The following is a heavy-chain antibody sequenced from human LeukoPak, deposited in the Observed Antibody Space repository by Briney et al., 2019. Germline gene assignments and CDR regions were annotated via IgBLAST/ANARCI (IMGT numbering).Heavy chain of an antibody. Sequence: GGTLRLSCAASGFTFSSYAMTWVRQAPGKGLEWVSAISGSGGSTYYADSVKGRFTISRDNSKNTLYLQMNSLRAEDTAVYYCAKDHYDSRGNAFDIWGQGTMVTVSS. CDR3: AKDHYDSRGNAFDI. J-gene: IGHJ3*02. D-gene: IGHD3-22*01. CDR1: GFTFSSYA. V-gene: IGHV3-23*01. CDR2: ISGSGGST.